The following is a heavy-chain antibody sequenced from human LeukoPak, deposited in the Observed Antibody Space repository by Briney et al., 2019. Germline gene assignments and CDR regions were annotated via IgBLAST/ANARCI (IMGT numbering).Heavy chain of an antibody. Sequence: SQTLSLTCSVSGDSIRSGTYYWSWIRQPAGKGLEWIGRIYTSGSTSYNPSLKSQVTISVDTSKNQFSLKLTSVTAADTAVYYCARGGGATRIDYWGQGTLVTVSS. CDR3: ARGGGATRIDY. CDR1: GDSIRSGTYY. J-gene: IGHJ4*02. CDR2: IYTSGST. V-gene: IGHV4-61*02. D-gene: IGHD5-12*01.